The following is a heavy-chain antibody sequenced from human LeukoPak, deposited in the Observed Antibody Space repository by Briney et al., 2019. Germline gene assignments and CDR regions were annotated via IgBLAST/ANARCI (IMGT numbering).Heavy chain of an antibody. D-gene: IGHD3-16*01. V-gene: IGHV3-48*03. CDR1: GFTFSSYE. CDR3: AKDRNWFGGVNPAGMDV. CDR2: ISSSGSTI. Sequence: PGGSLRLSCAASGFTFSSYEMNWVRQAPGKGLEWVSYISSSGSTIYYADSVKGRFTISRDNSKNTLYLQMNSLRAEDTAVYYCAKDRNWFGGVNPAGMDVWGQGTTVTVSS. J-gene: IGHJ6*02.